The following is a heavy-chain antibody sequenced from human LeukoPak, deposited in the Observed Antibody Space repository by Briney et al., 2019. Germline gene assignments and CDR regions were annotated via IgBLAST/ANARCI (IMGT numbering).Heavy chain of an antibody. CDR3: ARASMVRGVIISFPFDI. V-gene: IGHV3-21*01. J-gene: IGHJ3*02. Sequence: GGSLRLSCAASGSTFSSYSMNWVRQAPGKGLEWVSSIISSSSYIYYADSVKGRFTISRDNAKNSLYLQMNSLRAEDTAVYYCARASMVRGVIISFPFDIWGQGTMVTVSS. CDR1: GSTFSSYS. D-gene: IGHD3-10*01. CDR2: IISSSSYI.